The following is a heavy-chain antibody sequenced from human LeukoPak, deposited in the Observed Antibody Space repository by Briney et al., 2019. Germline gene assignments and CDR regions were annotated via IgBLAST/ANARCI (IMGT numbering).Heavy chain of an antibody. CDR3: ARDNFSNGWSPLDH. CDR2: LNSDGSST. CDR1: GFTFSNYW. D-gene: IGHD6-19*01. Sequence: GGSLRLSCAASGFTFSNYWMDWVRQGPGKGLVWVSRLNSDGSSTSNADSVKGRFTISRDNAKNTLYLQMNSLRVEDTAVYYCARDNFSNGWSPLDHWGQGTLVTVSS. J-gene: IGHJ4*02. V-gene: IGHV3-74*01.